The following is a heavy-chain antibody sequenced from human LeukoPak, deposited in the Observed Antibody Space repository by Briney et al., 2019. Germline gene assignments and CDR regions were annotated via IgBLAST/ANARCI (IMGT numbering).Heavy chain of an antibody. D-gene: IGHD6-13*01. V-gene: IGHV3-23*01. CDR3: AKGMSRWYPFDF. Sequence: PGGSLRLSCAASGFTFRSYALSWVRQAPGEGLEWVSGISGTGDSTYYADSVKGRFTISRDNSNDTLYLQMNTLRAEDTAVYYCAKGMSRWYPFDFWGQGTLVTVSS. CDR1: GFTFRSYA. J-gene: IGHJ4*02. CDR2: ISGTGDST.